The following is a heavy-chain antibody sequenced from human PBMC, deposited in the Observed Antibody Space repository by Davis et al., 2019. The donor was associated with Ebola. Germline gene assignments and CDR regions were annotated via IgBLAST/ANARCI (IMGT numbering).Heavy chain of an antibody. J-gene: IGHJ4*02. D-gene: IGHD3-3*01. CDR3: AIGGGVDHFDY. CDR1: GYTFTSYA. Sequence: AASVKVSCKASGYTFTSYAMHWVRQAPGQRLEWMGWINAGNGNTKYSQKFQGRVTITRDTSASTAYMELSSLRSEDTAVYYCAIGGGVDHFDYWGQGTLVTVSS. CDR2: INAGNGNT. V-gene: IGHV1-3*01.